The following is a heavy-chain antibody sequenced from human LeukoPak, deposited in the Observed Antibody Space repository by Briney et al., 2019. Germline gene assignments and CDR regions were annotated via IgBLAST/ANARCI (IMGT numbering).Heavy chain of an antibody. CDR2: INHSGST. J-gene: IGHJ1*01. D-gene: IGHD3-22*01. CDR1: GGSFSGYY. V-gene: IGHV4-34*01. CDR3: ARVAVYYYDSSGYKYFQH. Sequence: SSETLSLTCAVYGGSFSGYYWSWIRQPPGKGLEWIGEINHSGSTNYNPSLKSRVTISVDTSKNQFSLKLSSVTAADTAVYYCARVAVYYYDSSGYKYFQHWGQGTLVTVSS.